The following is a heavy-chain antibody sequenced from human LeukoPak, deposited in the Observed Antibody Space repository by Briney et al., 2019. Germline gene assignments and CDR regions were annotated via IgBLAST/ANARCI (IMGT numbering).Heavy chain of an antibody. CDR3: ATRDQSRTYLAPADC. CDR2: THRSGDT. Sequence: PSETLSLTCAVYGVSVSSDNWWTWVRQSPGKGLEWIGETHRSGDTKYNPSLNGRVTISIDNSNNRLSLHLGYVTAADTAMYYCATRDQSRTYLAPADCWGQGTLATVSS. J-gene: IGHJ4*02. D-gene: IGHD5-24*01. V-gene: IGHV4-4*02. CDR1: GVSVSSDNW.